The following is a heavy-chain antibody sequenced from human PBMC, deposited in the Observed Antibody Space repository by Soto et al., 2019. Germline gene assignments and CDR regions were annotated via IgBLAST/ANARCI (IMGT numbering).Heavy chain of an antibody. CDR2: INHSGST. CDR1: GGSFSGYY. CDR3: ATVAAAAVEKNWFDP. J-gene: IGHJ5*02. D-gene: IGHD6-13*01. Sequence: QVQLQQWGAGLLKPSETLSLTCAVYGGSFSGYYWSWIRQPPGKGLEWIGEINHSGSTNYNPSLKSRVTISVDTSKNHFSLKLSSVTAADTAVYYCATVAAAAVEKNWFDPWGQGTLVTVSS. V-gene: IGHV4-34*01.